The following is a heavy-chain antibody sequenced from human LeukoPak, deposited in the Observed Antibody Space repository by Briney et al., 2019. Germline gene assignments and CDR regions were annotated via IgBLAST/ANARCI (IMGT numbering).Heavy chain of an antibody. V-gene: IGHV4-39*07. Sequence: SETLSLTCTVSGGSITSSNYYWGWIRQPPGKGLEWIGEINHSGSTNYNPSLKSRVAISVDTSKNQFSLKLSSVTAADTAVYYCARGIPVAWCFDLWGRGTLVTVSS. CDR2: INHSGST. CDR1: GGSITSSNYY. D-gene: IGHD2-21*01. J-gene: IGHJ2*01. CDR3: ARGIPVAWCFDL.